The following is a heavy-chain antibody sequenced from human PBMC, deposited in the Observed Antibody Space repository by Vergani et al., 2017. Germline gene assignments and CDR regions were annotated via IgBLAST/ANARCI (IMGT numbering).Heavy chain of an antibody. V-gene: IGHV1-18*01. J-gene: IGHJ4*02. CDR2: ISAYNGNT. CDR1: GYTFTSYG. CDR3: ARGVVYCSSTSCYKPEGFQFDY. D-gene: IGHD2-2*02. Sequence: QVQLVQSGAEVKKPGASVKVSCKASGYTFTSYGISWVRQAPGQGLEWMGWISAYNGNTNYAQKLQGRVTMTTDTSTSTAYMELRSLRSDDTAVYYCARGVVYCSSTSCYKPEGFQFDYWDQGTLVTVSS.